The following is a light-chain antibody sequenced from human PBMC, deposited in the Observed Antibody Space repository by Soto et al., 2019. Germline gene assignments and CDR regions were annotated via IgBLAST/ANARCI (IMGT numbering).Light chain of an antibody. CDR3: QPYDTSPIT. J-gene: IGKJ5*01. CDR2: GAS. V-gene: IGKV3-20*01. CDR1: QSVSSAF. Sequence: EIVLTQSPGILSLSPGERATLSCRASQSVSSAFLAWYQQKPGQAPRLLIYGASTRATGIPDRFSGSGSETDFSLTISRLEPEDVALYYCQPYDTSPITFGQGTRRQIK.